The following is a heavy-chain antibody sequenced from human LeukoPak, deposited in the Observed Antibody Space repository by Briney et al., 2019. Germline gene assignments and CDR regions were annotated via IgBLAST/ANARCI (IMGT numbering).Heavy chain of an antibody. CDR2: ISAYNGNT. Sequence: ASVTVSCKASGYTFTSYGISWVRQAPGQGGEWMGWISAYNGNTNYAQQLQRRVTMTTDTSTSTAYMELSTLRSDDTAVYCCARVAPRITMIVVVTPNWFDPWGQGTLVTVSS. J-gene: IGHJ5*02. CDR1: GYTFTSYG. D-gene: IGHD3-22*01. CDR3: ARVAPRITMIVVVTPNWFDP. V-gene: IGHV1-18*01.